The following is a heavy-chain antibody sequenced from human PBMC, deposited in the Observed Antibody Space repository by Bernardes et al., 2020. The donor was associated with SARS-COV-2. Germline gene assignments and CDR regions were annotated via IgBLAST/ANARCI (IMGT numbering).Heavy chain of an antibody. J-gene: IGHJ6*02. V-gene: IGHV4-61*01. Sequence: SETLSLTCTVSRGSVSSDSYYWTWIRQPPGKGLEWIGYISDSGRTNYNPSLKGRVTISVETSKNQFSLRLTSVTAADTAVYYCARGLYSSGWDDYYYYYGMDVWGQGTTVTVSS. CDR2: ISDSGRT. D-gene: IGHD6-19*01. CDR3: ARGLYSSGWDDYYYYYGMDV. CDR1: RGSVSSDSYY.